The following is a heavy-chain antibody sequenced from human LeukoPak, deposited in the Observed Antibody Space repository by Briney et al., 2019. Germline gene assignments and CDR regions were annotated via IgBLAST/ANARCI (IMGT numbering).Heavy chain of an antibody. D-gene: IGHD1-1*01. J-gene: IGHJ5*02. Sequence: ASVKVSCKASGGTFSSYAISWVRQAPGQGLEWMGGIIPIFGTANYAQKFQGRVTITTDESTSTAYMELSSLRSDDTAVYYCARVSRVRTTGTLSWFDPWGQGTLVTVSS. CDR1: GGTFSSYA. CDR3: ARVSRVRTTGTLSWFDP. V-gene: IGHV1-69*05. CDR2: IIPIFGTA.